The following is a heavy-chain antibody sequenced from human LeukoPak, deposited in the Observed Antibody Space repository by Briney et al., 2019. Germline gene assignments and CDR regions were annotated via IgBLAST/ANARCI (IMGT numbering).Heavy chain of an antibody. D-gene: IGHD6-19*01. CDR3: ARPGQWLAFDY. J-gene: IGHJ4*02. CDR2: ISSSGIYI. Sequence: GGSLRLSCAASGFPLNSYTMNWVRQAPGKGLEWVSSISSSGIYIYYADSVKGRFTISRDNAKNSLYLQMNSLRAEDTAVYYCARPGQWLAFDYWGQGTLVTVSS. CDR1: GFPLNSYT. V-gene: IGHV3-21*01.